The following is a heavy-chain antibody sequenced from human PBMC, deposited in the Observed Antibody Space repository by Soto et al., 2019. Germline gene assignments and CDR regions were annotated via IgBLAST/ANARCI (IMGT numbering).Heavy chain of an antibody. Sequence: SVKVSCKASGYTFTSYAMHWVRQAPGQRLEWMGWINAGNGNTKYSQKFQGRVTITRDTSASTAYMELSSLRSEDTAVYYCARNLMDYDILTGYYRAYYFDYWGQGTLVTVSS. J-gene: IGHJ4*02. CDR1: GYTFTSYA. V-gene: IGHV1-3*01. D-gene: IGHD3-9*01. CDR3: ARNLMDYDILTGYYRAYYFDY. CDR2: INAGNGNT.